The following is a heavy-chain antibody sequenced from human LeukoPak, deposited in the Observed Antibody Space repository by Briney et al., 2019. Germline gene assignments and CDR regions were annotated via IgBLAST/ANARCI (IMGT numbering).Heavy chain of an antibody. J-gene: IGHJ4*02. D-gene: IGHD3-10*01. CDR3: ARDRVPLGFGELFDPGNY. CDR2: ISYDGSNK. Sequence: PGGSLRLSCAASGFTFSSYAMHWVRQAPGKGLEWVAVISYDGSNKYYADSVKGRFTISRDNSKNTLYLQMNSLRAEDTAVYYCARDRVPLGFGELFDPGNYWGQGTLVTVSS. V-gene: IGHV3-30-3*01. CDR1: GFTFSSYA.